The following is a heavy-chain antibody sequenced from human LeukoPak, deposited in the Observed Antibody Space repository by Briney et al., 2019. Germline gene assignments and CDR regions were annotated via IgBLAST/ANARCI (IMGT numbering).Heavy chain of an antibody. CDR2: IYTSGST. CDR1: GYSISSGYY. Sequence: PETLSLTCTVSGYSISSGYYWGWIRQPPGKGLEWIGRIYTSGSTNYSPSLKSRVTMSVDTSKNQFSLKLSSVTAADTAVYYCARDVVAAVGSFDYWGQGAQVTVSS. V-gene: IGHV4-38-2*02. J-gene: IGHJ4*02. D-gene: IGHD2-2*01. CDR3: ARDVVAAVGSFDY.